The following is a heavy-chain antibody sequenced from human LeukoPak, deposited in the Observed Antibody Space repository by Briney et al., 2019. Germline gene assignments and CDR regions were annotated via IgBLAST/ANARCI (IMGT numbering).Heavy chain of an antibody. CDR3: ATRRVGSGTYFHH. CDR1: GFTFSSYA. D-gene: IGHD3-10*01. CDR2: ISGSGGST. V-gene: IGHV3-23*01. J-gene: IGHJ4*02. Sequence: HPGGSLRLSCAASGFTFSSYAMSWVRQAPGKGLEWVSAISGSGGSTYYADSVKGRFTISRDNSKSTLYLQMNSLRAEDTAVYYCATRRVGSGTYFHHWGQGTLFTVSS.